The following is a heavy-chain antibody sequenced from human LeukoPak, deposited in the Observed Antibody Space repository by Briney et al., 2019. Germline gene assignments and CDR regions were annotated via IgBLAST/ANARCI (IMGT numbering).Heavy chain of an antibody. CDR1: GGSVSGYC. D-gene: IGHD3-10*01. V-gene: IGHV4-34*01. J-gene: IGHJ1*01. CDR2: INHSGST. Sequence: SECLSPACAVYGGSVSGYCWSWIRQPPGKGMEWIGEINHSGSTNYNPSLKSRVTISVDTSKNQFSLKLSSVPAADTAVYYCASPYGTGSYSIWGQGTLVTVSS. CDR3: ASPYGTGSYSI.